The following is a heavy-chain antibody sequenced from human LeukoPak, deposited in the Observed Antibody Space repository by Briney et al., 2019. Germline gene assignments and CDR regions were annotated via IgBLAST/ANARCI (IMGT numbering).Heavy chain of an antibody. D-gene: IGHD2-15*01. J-gene: IGHJ4*02. CDR1: GGSFSGYY. CDR3: ARRPLLGYGYFDY. CDR2: INHSGST. Sequence: SETLSLTCAVYGGSFSGYYWSWIRQPPGKGLEWIGEINHSGSTNYNPSLKSRVTISVDTSMNQFSLKLSSVTAADTAVYYCARRPLLGYGYFDYWGQGTLVTVSS. V-gene: IGHV4-34*01.